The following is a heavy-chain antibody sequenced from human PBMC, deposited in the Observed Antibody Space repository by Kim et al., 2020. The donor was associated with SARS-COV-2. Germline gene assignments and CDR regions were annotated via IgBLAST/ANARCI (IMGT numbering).Heavy chain of an antibody. V-gene: IGHV3-74*03. Sequence: GGSLRLSCSASGVPFRGNWMQWVRQRPGQGLVWVSLINGDGGMTTYADSVKGRFTVSRGGPENTLHLQMNRLRPEDTAVYYCASGNYWEVLYWGRGTLVT. CDR1: GVPFRGNW. D-gene: IGHD1-26*01. CDR2: INGDGGMT. J-gene: IGHJ4*02. CDR3: ASGNYWEVLY.